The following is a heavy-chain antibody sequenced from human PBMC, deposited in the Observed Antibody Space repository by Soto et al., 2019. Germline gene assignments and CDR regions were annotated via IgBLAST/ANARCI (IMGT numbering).Heavy chain of an antibody. J-gene: IGHJ4*02. CDR2: IRTKTDGGTT. Sequence: PGGSRRLGCVASGFTFTNAWMSWFRQAPGKGLEWVGRIRTKTDGGTTDYAAPVKGRFTLSRNDTKNTLFLQMSSLRTEDTAVYYCTSRFCSSTSCSPYDYWGQGTLVTVSS. CDR3: TSRFCSSTSCSPYDY. V-gene: IGHV3-15*01. D-gene: IGHD2-2*01. CDR1: GFTFTNAW.